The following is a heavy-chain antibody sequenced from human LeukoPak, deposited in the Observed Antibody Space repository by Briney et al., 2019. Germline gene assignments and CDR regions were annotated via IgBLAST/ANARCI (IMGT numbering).Heavy chain of an antibody. Sequence: PGGSLRLSCAASGFIFSDYTMSWVRQAPGKGLEWVSAISTGGDDTNYADSVEGRFTISRDSSKNTLSLHINSLRAEDTAIYYCARSSRSWGVFDIWGQGTMVTVSS. V-gene: IGHV3-23*01. D-gene: IGHD7-27*01. CDR2: ISTGGDDT. CDR3: ARSSRSWGVFDI. J-gene: IGHJ3*02. CDR1: GFIFSDYT.